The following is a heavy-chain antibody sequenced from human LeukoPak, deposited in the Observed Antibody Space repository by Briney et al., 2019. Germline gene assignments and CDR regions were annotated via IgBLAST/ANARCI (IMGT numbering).Heavy chain of an antibody. CDR1: GFTVSNY. CDR3: ARDRHCTGDTCSGL. J-gene: IGHJ4*02. V-gene: IGHV3-66*01. D-gene: IGHD2-8*02. Sequence: GGSLRLSCAASGFTVSNYMRWIRQAPGKGLEWISLIYSGGSTYYADSVKGRFTISRDNSKNTLYLQMNSLRVEDTAVYYCARDRHCTGDTCSGLWGQGTLVIVSS. CDR2: IYSGGST.